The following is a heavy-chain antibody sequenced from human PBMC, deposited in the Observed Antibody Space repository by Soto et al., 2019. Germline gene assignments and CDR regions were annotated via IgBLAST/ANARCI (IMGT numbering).Heavy chain of an antibody. CDR3: ARQLGGQQLGWFDP. V-gene: IGHV1-18*01. CDR1: GYTFTSYG. CDR2: INAYNGNT. J-gene: IGHJ5*02. Sequence: GASVKVSCKASGYTFTSYGISWVRQAPGQGLEWMGWINAYNGNTNYAQKLQGRVTITTDTSASTAYMELSSLRSEDTAVYYCARQLGGQQLGWFDPWGQGTLVTVSS. D-gene: IGHD6-13*01.